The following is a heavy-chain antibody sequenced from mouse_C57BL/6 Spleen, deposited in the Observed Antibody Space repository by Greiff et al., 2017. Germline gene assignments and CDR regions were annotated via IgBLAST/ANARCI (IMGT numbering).Heavy chain of an antibody. J-gene: IGHJ4*01. CDR1: GYTFTDYE. CDR2: IDPETGGT. CDR3: TTGTHYAMDY. D-gene: IGHD4-1*01. Sequence: VQLQQSGAELVRPGASVTLSCKASGYTFTDYEMHWVKQTPVHGLEWIGAIDPETGGTAYNQKFKGKAILTADKSSSTAYMELRSLTSEDSAFYYCTTGTHYAMDYWGQGTSVTVSS. V-gene: IGHV1-15*01.